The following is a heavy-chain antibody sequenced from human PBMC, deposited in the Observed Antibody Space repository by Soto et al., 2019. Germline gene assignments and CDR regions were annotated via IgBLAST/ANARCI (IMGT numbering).Heavy chain of an antibody. Sequence: QVQLAESGGGVVQPGRSLRLSCIGSGFRFSDYGMHWVRQAPGKGLEWVAMMSFDGTYKYSADSVKGRFTISRDNSNNTLFLQMNSLRAGDTAVYYCAKDRRDGEYNSVYDFWGRGTLVTVSS. D-gene: IGHD4-17*01. CDR3: AKDRRDGEYNSVYDF. CDR1: GFRFSDYG. CDR2: MSFDGTYK. J-gene: IGHJ4*02. V-gene: IGHV3-30*18.